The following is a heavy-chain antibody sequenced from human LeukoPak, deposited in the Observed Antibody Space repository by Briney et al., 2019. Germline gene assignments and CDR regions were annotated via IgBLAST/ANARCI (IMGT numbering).Heavy chain of an antibody. Sequence: GGSLRLSCAASGFTFSSYGMHWVRQAPGKGLEWVAVIWYDGSNKYYADSVKGRFTISRDNAKNSLYLQMNSLRAEDTAVYYCARAYSSGWYHWFDPWGQGTLVTVSS. CDR2: IWYDGSNK. V-gene: IGHV3-33*03. D-gene: IGHD6-19*01. J-gene: IGHJ5*02. CDR3: ARAYSSGWYHWFDP. CDR1: GFTFSSYG.